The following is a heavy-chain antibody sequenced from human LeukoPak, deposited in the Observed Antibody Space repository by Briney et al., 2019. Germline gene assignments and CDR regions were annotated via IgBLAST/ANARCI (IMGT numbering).Heavy chain of an antibody. CDR1: GYTFTGYY. D-gene: IGHD5-18*01. Sequence: ASVKVSCKASGYTFTGYYMHWVRQAPGQGLEWMGWINPNSGGTNYAQKFQGRVTMTRDTSISTAYMELSRLRSDDTAVYYCARGRCTYGNAFDYWGQGTLVTVSS. V-gene: IGHV1-2*02. CDR3: ARGRCTYGNAFDY. CDR2: INPNSGGT. J-gene: IGHJ4*02.